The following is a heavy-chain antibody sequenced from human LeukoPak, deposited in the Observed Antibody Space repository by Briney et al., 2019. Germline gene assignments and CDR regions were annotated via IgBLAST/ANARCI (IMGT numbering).Heavy chain of an antibody. CDR2: IKQDGSEK. D-gene: IGHD4-17*01. V-gene: IGHV3-7*01. Sequence: PGGSLRLSCAASGFTFSSYWMSWVRQAPGKGLEWVANIKQDGSEKYYVDSVKGRFTISRDNAKNSLYLQMNSLRAEDTAVYYCARDSMDYGDYVQVYWGQGTLVTASS. CDR1: GFTFSSYW. J-gene: IGHJ4*02. CDR3: ARDSMDYGDYVQVY.